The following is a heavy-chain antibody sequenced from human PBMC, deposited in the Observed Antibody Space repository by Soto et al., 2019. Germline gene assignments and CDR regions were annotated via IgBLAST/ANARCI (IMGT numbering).Heavy chain of an antibody. D-gene: IGHD2-21*02. CDR1: GFTFSRYS. Sequence: PGGSLRLSCAASGFTFSRYSMNWVRQAPGKGLEWVSSIDSYSNFIYYADSVKGRFIISRDNARNSLFLQMSSLRAEDTAVYYFARDGIVVVTATNYWGPGILVSVSS. CDR2: IDSYSNFI. J-gene: IGHJ4*02. V-gene: IGHV3-21*01. CDR3: ARDGIVVVTATNY.